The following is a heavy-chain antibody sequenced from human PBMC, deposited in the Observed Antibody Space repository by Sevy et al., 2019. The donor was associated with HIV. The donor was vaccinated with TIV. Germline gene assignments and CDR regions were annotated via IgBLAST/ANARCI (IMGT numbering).Heavy chain of an antibody. CDR3: VRGGVDY. CDR1: GFTLSSYW. J-gene: IGHJ4*02. Sequence: GGSLRLSCVASGFTLSSYWMHWVRQAPGKGLVWVSRINTDGTTTTYADSVKGRFTISRDNAKNTLYLQMNSLRAEDTAVYYCVRGGVDYWGQGTLVTVSS. V-gene: IGHV3-74*01. CDR2: INTDGTTT. D-gene: IGHD1-26*01.